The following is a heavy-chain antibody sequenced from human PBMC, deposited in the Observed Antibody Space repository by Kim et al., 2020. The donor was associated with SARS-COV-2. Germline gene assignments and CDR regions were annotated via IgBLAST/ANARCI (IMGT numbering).Heavy chain of an antibody. V-gene: IGHV4-39*01. D-gene: IGHD4-17*01. CDR1: GVSISSSNYY. Sequence: SETLSLTCTVSGVSISSSNYYWGWIRQPPGKGLEWIGSIFYSGNTYYNSSLKSRITMSVDTTKNQFSLKLNSVTAADTAVYYCTRRPYGDYYLDYWGQGTLVAVSS. CDR2: IFYSGNT. CDR3: TRRPYGDYYLDY. J-gene: IGHJ4*02.